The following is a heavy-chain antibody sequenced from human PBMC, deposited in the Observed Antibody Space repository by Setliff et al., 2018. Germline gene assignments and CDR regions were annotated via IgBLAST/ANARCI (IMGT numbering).Heavy chain of an antibody. Sequence: VKVSCKASGGTFSSSAISWVRQAPGQGLEWVGRIIPFFGTANSAQKFQGRVTITAGESATTAYMELSSLRAEDTAVYYCAKSMTTVTTGGNEAFDIWGQGTMVSVSS. V-gene: IGHV1-69*15. D-gene: IGHD4-17*01. CDR1: GGTFSSSA. J-gene: IGHJ3*02. CDR2: IIPFFGTA. CDR3: AKSMTTVTTGGNEAFDI.